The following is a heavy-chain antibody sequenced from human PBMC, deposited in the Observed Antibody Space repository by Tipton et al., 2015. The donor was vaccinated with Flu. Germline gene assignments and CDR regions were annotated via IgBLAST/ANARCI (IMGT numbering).Heavy chain of an antibody. CDR2: IGTMSHSGST. D-gene: IGHD3-10*02. J-gene: IGHJ4*02. CDR3: ARHTGDSVRGVIDY. V-gene: IGHV4-38-2*01. CDR1: GYSINSGYY. Sequence: TLSLTCAVSGYSINSGYYWGWIRQPPGKGLEWIGTIGTMSHSGSTYYNPSLKSRLTMSVDTSKNQFSLKLSSVTAADTAVYYCARHTGDSVRGVIDYWGQGTLVTVSS.